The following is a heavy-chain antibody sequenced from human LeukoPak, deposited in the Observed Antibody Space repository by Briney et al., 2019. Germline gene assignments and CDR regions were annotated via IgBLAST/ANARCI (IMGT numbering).Heavy chain of an antibody. CDR1: GFGYEGYN. CDR2: ITATGGSR. Sequence: EWSLRLSCAASGFGYEGYNMNWVHQAPGKGLEWVSFITATGGSRHYTDSVKGRFTISRDNAKNSLYIQMNSLRAEDTAVYYCARHGYNGFDMWGQGTMVTVSS. J-gene: IGHJ3*02. V-gene: IGHV3-21*01. D-gene: IGHD5-12*01. CDR3: ARHGYNGFDM.